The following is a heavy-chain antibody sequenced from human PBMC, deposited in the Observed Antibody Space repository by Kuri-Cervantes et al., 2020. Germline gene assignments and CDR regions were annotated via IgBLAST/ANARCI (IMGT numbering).Heavy chain of an antibody. V-gene: IGHV1-8*01. D-gene: IGHD5-18*01. J-gene: IGHJ6*02. CDR1: GYTFTSYD. CDR3: AKDRGYSYDAYYYGMDV. Sequence: ASVKVSCKASGYTFTSYDINWVRQATGQGLEWMGWMNPNSGNTGYAQKFQGRVTMTRNTSISTAYMELSSLRAEDTALYYCAKDRGYSYDAYYYGMDVWGQGTTVTVSS. CDR2: MNPNSGNT.